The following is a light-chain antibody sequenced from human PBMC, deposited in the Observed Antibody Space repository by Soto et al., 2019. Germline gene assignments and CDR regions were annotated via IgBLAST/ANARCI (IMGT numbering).Light chain of an antibody. Sequence: EIVLTQSPGTLSLSPGERATLSCRASQSVSSSYLAWYQQKPGQAPRLLIYGASSRATSIPDRFSGSGSVTNITLTTNRPEPEDCAVYYCRQLGSSLLLTFGPGTKVDVK. CDR2: GAS. J-gene: IGKJ3*01. CDR3: RQLGSSLLLT. CDR1: QSVSSSY. V-gene: IGKV3-20*01.